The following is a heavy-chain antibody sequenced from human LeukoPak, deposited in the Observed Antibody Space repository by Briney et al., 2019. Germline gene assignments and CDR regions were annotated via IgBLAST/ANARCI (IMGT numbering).Heavy chain of an antibody. V-gene: IGHV1-18*01. Sequence: ASVKVSCKASGYNFRNYAINWVRQAPGQGLEWMGWISAYTGHTNYAQKFQGRVTMTANTSTNTASMELRSLRSDDTAVYYCARDGAYHDSSGSYYGVGDDFWGQGTLVTVSS. J-gene: IGHJ4*02. CDR3: ARDGAYHDSSGSYYGVGDDF. D-gene: IGHD3-22*01. CDR2: ISAYTGHT. CDR1: GYNFRNYA.